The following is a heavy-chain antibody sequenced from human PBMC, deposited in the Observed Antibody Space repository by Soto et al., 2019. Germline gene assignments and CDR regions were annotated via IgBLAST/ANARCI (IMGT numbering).Heavy chain of an antibody. Sequence: QVQLLPSGAEVKKPGASVKVSCKSSGYTFNNYGISWVRQAPGQGLEWMGWIGPYNGNTAHAQNFQGRVTMTTDTSTNTAYMELRSLRSDDTALYYCARCYCSVGSCYTCWHFDLWGRGTLVTVSS. CDR3: ARCYCSVGSCYTCWHFDL. CDR2: IGPYNGNT. V-gene: IGHV1-18*01. J-gene: IGHJ2*01. D-gene: IGHD2-15*01. CDR1: GYTFNNYG.